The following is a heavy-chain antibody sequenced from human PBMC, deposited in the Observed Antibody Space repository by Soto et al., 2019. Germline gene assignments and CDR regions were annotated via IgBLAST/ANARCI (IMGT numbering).Heavy chain of an antibody. D-gene: IGHD2-21*02. V-gene: IGHV3-21*01. J-gene: IGHJ4*02. Sequence: GGSLRLSCAASGFTFSSYSMNWVRQAPGKGLEWVSSISSSSSYIYYADSVKGRFTISRDNAKNSLYLQMNSLRAEDTAVYYCATQSWDGVTAIPRFHDYWGQGTLVTVSS. CDR1: GFTFSSYS. CDR3: ATQSWDGVTAIPRFHDY. CDR2: ISSSSSYI.